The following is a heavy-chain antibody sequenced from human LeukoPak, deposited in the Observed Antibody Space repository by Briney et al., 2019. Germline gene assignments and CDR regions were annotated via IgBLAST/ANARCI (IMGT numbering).Heavy chain of an antibody. CDR2: ISAYNGNT. CDR1: GGTFSSSS. J-gene: IGHJ4*02. V-gene: IGHV1-18*01. D-gene: IGHD3-22*01. CDR3: ARDLTDLYYYDSSGSSFDY. Sequence: ASVKVSCKASGGTFSSSSISWVRQAPGQGLEWMGWISAYNGNTNYAQKLQGRVTMTTDTSTSTAYMELRSLRSDDTAVYYCARDLTDLYYYDSSGSSFDYWGQGTLVTVSS.